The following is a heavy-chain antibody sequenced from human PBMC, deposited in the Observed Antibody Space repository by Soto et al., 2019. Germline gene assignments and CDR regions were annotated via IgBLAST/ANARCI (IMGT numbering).Heavy chain of an antibody. J-gene: IGHJ6*03. D-gene: IGHD6-13*01. CDR3: ARALQQLVVWDYYYMDV. CDR2: INHSGST. Sequence: SETLSLTCAVYGGSFSGYYWSWIRQPPGKGLEWIGEINHSGSTNYNPSLKSRVTISVDTSKNQFSLKLSSVTAADTAVYYCARALQQLVVWDYYYMDVWGKGTTVTVSS. V-gene: IGHV4-34*01. CDR1: GGSFSGYY.